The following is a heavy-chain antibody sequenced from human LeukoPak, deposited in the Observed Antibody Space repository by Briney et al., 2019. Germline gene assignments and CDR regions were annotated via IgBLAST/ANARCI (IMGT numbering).Heavy chain of an antibody. CDR2: IYYSGST. D-gene: IGHD2-15*01. Sequence: SETLSLTCTVSGGSIGRSSYYWGWIRQPPGKGLEWIGTIYYSGSTNYNPSLKSRVTISVDMSKDQFSLNLSSVTAADTAVYYCARVPVGDSGYCSGGSCYFEAYYFDYWGQGTLVTVSS. J-gene: IGHJ4*02. CDR3: ARVPVGDSGYCSGGSCYFEAYYFDY. V-gene: IGHV4-39*07. CDR1: GGSIGRSSYY.